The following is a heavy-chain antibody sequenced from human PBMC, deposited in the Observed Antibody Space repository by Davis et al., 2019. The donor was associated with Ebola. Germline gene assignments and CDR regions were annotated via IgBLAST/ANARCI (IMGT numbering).Heavy chain of an antibody. J-gene: IGHJ3*02. CDR1: GYTFTSYG. V-gene: IGHV1-18*01. D-gene: IGHD4-17*01. CDR3: ARDTERPYDYGDYGAFDI. CDR2: ISAYNGNT. Sequence: ASVTVSCKASGYTFTSYGISWVRQAPGQGLEWMGWISAYNGNTNYAQKLQGRVTMTSDTSTSTVYMELSSLRSEDTAVYYCARDTERPYDYGDYGAFDIWGQGTMVTVSS.